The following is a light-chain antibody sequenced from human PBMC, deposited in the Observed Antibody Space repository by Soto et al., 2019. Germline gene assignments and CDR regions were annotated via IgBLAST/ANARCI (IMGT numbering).Light chain of an antibody. CDR1: SSDDGVYNY. Sequence: QSVLTQPPSASGSPGQSVTISCTGTSSDDGVYNYVSWYQQHPGKAPKLMIYEVNKRPSGVPDRFSGSKSGAAASLTISGLQTEDEADYFCFSFTTDWTHVFGTGTKVTVL. CDR3: FSFTTDWTHV. V-gene: IGLV2-8*01. CDR2: EVN. J-gene: IGLJ1*01.